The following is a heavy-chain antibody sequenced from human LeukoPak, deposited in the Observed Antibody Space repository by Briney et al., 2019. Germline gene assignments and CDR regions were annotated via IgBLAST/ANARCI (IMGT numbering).Heavy chain of an antibody. CDR2: IYYSGST. CDR1: GGSISSSSHY. J-gene: IGHJ5*02. V-gene: IGHV4-39*01. D-gene: IGHD4-17*01. Sequence: PSETLSLTCTVSGGSISSSSHYWGWIRQPPGKGLEWIGSIYYSGSTYYNPSLKSRVTISVDTSKNQFSLKLSSVTAADTAVYYCARHRRTVTTSGWFDPWGQGTLVTVSS. CDR3: ARHRRTVTTSGWFDP.